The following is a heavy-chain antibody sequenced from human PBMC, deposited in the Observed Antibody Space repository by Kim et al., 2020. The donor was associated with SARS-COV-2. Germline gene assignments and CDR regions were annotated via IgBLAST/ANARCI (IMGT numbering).Heavy chain of an antibody. D-gene: IGHD3-3*01. CDR2: IWYDGSNK. V-gene: IGHV3-33*06. Sequence: GGSLRLSCAASGFTFSSYGMHWVRQAPGKGLEWVAVIWYDGSNKYYADSVKGRFTISRDNSKNTLYLQMNSLRAEDTAVYYCAKEKGVDISYYYYSMDVWGQGTTVAVSS. CDR1: GFTFSSYG. CDR3: AKEKGVDISYYYYSMDV. J-gene: IGHJ6*01.